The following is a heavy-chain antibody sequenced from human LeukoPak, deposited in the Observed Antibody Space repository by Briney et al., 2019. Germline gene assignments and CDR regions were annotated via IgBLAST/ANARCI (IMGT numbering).Heavy chain of an antibody. CDR1: GYTFTSYG. J-gene: IGHJ4*02. CDR2: MNPKRGDT. V-gene: IGHV1-2*02. CDR3: ARNKEGKSLDY. Sequence: ASVKVSCKASGYTFTSYGINWVRQAPGQGLEWMAWMNPKRGDTSYAQKFQGRVTMTRDTSISTAYMELSRLRFDDTAVYYCARNKEGKSLDYWGQGTLVTVSS.